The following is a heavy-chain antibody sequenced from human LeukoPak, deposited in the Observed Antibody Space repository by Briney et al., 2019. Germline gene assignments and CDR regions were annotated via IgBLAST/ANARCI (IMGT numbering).Heavy chain of an antibody. V-gene: IGHV3-9*03. J-gene: IGHJ4*02. D-gene: IGHD5-18*01. CDR2: LSWNSGSI. Sequence: YLSFYCAAYGFTFDDYARHRLRPGPGQGLMGVSGLSWNSGSIGYADSVKGRFTISRDNAKNSLYLQMNSLRAEDMALYYCAKSDSYGYYFDYWGQGTLVTVSS. CDR3: AKSDSYGYYFDY. CDR1: GFTFDDYA.